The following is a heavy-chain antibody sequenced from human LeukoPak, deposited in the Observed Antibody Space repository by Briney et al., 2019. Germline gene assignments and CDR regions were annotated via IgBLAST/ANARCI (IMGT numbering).Heavy chain of an antibody. V-gene: IGHV3-23*01. CDR3: AKAPRRLRGIVITQLYYFDY. D-gene: IGHD3-10*01. CDR1: GFTFSSYW. Sequence: PGGSLRLSCAASGFTFSSYWMSWVRQAPGKGLEWVSGISGSGDTTYCADSVKGRFTISRDNSKNTLSLQMNSLRVEDTAVYYCAKAPRRLRGIVITQLYYFDYWGQGTLVTVSS. J-gene: IGHJ4*02. CDR2: ISGSGDTT.